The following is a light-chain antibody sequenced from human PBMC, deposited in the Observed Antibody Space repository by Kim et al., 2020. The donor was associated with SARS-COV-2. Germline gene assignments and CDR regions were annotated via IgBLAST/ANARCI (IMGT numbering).Light chain of an antibody. CDR2: ETS. Sequence: EIVLTQSPGTLSLSPGERATLSCRASQSVGNSLAWFQQKPGQAPRLLIFETSNRDTGIPARLSGSGSGTGFTLTISSLEPEDFAVYYCQQRYDWPLTFGGGTKVDIK. V-gene: IGKV3-11*01. J-gene: IGKJ4*01. CDR3: QQRYDWPLT. CDR1: QSVGNS.